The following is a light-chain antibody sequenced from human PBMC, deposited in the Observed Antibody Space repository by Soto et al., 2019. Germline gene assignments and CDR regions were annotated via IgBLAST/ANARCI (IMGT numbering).Light chain of an antibody. V-gene: IGKV3-20*01. Sequence: EIVPTQSPGTLSLSPGERATLSCRASQTVNSNYLAWYQQRAGQAPRLLIYGASTRAADIPDRFSGSGSGTDFTLTIIRLEPEDFAVYYCQQYDRSPLITFGGGTKVEIK. CDR1: QTVNSNY. CDR2: GAS. J-gene: IGKJ4*01. CDR3: QQYDRSPLIT.